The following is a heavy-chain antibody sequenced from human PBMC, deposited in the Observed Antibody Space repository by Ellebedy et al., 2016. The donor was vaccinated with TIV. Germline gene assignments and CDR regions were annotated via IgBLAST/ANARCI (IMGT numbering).Heavy chain of an antibody. CDR1: GFTFRSYG. Sequence: GESLKISCAASGFTFRSYGLHWVRPAPGKGLEWLAVVSSDGGDTYIVDFVKGRFTISRDNSKNTLYLQMNSLKTEDTAVYYCAKLISGSDFSDFWGQGTLVTVSS. V-gene: IGHV3-30*18. J-gene: IGHJ4*02. CDR3: AKLISGSDFSDF. CDR2: VSSDGGDT. D-gene: IGHD5-12*01.